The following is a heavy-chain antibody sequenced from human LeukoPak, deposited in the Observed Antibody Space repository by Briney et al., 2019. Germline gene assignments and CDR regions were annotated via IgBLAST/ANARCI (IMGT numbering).Heavy chain of an antibody. CDR1: GGSISSYY. CDR2: IYYSGST. Sequence: PSETLSLTCTVSGGSISSYYWSWIRQPPGKGLEWIGYIYYSGSTNYNPSLKSRVTISVDTSKNQFSLKLGSVTAADTAVYYCARAYGSGSYYPHFDYWGRGTLVTVSS. CDR3: ARAYGSGSYYPHFDY. J-gene: IGHJ4*02. V-gene: IGHV4-59*12. D-gene: IGHD3-10*01.